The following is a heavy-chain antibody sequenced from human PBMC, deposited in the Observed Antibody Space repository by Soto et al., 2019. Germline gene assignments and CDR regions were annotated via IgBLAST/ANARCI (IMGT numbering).Heavy chain of an antibody. V-gene: IGHV5-51*01. Sequence: GESLKISCKGSGYSFTSYWIGWVRQMPGKGLEGMGIIYPGDSDTRYSPSFQGQVTISADKSISTAYLQWSSLKASDTAMYYCARQYCSSTSCYTGPYFDYWGQGTLVTVSS. CDR2: IYPGDSDT. CDR1: GYSFTSYW. CDR3: ARQYCSSTSCYTGPYFDY. J-gene: IGHJ4*02. D-gene: IGHD2-2*02.